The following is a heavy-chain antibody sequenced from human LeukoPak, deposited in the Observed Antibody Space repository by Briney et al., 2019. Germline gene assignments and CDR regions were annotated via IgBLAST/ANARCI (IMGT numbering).Heavy chain of an antibody. CDR3: ARRIQLWPYYFDY. Sequence: PSETLSLTCAVSGGSIGNSDWWSWVRQAPGKGLEWIGEIYHTGSTNYNPSLKSRVTISVDKSKNQFSLKVTSVTAADTAVYYCARRIQLWPYYFDYWGQGTLVTVSS. CDR2: IYHTGST. CDR1: GGSIGNSDW. J-gene: IGHJ4*02. V-gene: IGHV4-4*02. D-gene: IGHD5-18*01.